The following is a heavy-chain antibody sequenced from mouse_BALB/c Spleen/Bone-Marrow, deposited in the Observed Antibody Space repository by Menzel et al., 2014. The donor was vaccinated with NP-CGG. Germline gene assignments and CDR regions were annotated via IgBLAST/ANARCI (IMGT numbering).Heavy chain of an antibody. V-gene: IGHV1-4*02. CDR3: AREARTGAWFAY. CDR1: GYTFTSYT. Sequence: QVQLQQSVAELARPGASVKMSCKASGYTFTSYTIQWVKRRPGQGLEWVGYIVPSSGYTDYNQNFKDKTTLTADKSSSTAYMQLSSLTSADSAVYYCAREARTGAWFAYWGQGTLVTVSA. D-gene: IGHD4-1*01. J-gene: IGHJ3*01. CDR2: IVPSSGYT.